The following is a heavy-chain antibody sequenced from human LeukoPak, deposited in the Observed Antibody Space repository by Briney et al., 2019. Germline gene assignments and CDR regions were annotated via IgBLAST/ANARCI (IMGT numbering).Heavy chain of an antibody. V-gene: IGHV3-23*01. CDR3: AKDYAVGSIDY. D-gene: IGHD3-16*01. CDR2: ISSGGGST. CDR1: GFTFSNYA. Sequence: GGSLRLSCAASGFTFSNYAMSWVRQAPGKGLEWVSAISSGGGSTYYADSVRGRFTISRDNSKNTVSLQMESLRAEDTALYYCAKDYAVGSIDYWGQGTLVTVSS. J-gene: IGHJ4*02.